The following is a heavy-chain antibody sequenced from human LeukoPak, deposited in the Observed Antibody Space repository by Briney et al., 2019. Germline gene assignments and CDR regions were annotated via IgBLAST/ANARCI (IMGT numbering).Heavy chain of an antibody. J-gene: IGHJ6*02. CDR1: GFTFSSYD. V-gene: IGHV3-13*01. Sequence: GGSLRLPCAASGFTFSSYDMQWVRQTTGKGLEWVSGIGTAGDTYYPGSVKGRFSISREIAKNSLYLQMNSLRAGDTAVYYCARSQMIDYGGRTYYYYGMDVWGQGTTVTVSS. CDR3: ARSQMIDYGGRTYYYYGMDV. D-gene: IGHD4-23*01. CDR2: IGTAGDT.